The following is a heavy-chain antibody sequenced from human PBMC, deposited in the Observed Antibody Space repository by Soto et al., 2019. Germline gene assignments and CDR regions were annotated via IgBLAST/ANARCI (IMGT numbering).Heavy chain of an antibody. J-gene: IGHJ4*02. CDR2: IYSSGST. V-gene: IGHV4-61*01. D-gene: IGHD1-1*01. CDR3: AREGDNSMFDY. Sequence: SETLSRSCTVSGDSVTSCHYYWSWIRQPPGKVLEWIGHIYSSGSTYYNPSLKSRVTISVDTSKNQFSLKLSSVTAADTAVYYCAREGDNSMFDYWGQGTLVTVSS. CDR1: GDSVTSCHYY.